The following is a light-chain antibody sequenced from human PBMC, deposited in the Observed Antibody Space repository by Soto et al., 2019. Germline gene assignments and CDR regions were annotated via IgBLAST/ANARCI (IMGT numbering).Light chain of an antibody. J-gene: IGKJ4*01. V-gene: IGKV1-5*03. CDR2: KTS. CDR1: QSISTW. CDR3: QQYNTYFSLT. Sequence: EILMTQSPSFLSASLVHIVTITCRASQSISTWVAWYQQKPWKAPKLLIYKTSSLESGVPSRFRGSGSGTEFTLTISGLQPEDFASYYCQQYNTYFSLTFGGGTKWIS.